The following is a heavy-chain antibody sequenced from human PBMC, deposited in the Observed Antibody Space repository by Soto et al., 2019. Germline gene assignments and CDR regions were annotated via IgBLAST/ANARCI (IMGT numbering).Heavy chain of an antibody. D-gene: IGHD2-8*01. Sequence: GGSLRLSCAASGFTFSAYAMTWVRQAPGKGLEWISGISGSGGSTYHADSVKGRFTISRDNSKNTLFLQMNSLRAEDTAVYYCAMHGTYDYYYDMDVWGQGTKVTVSS. J-gene: IGHJ6*02. V-gene: IGHV3-23*01. CDR2: ISGSGGST. CDR3: AMHGTYDYYYDMDV. CDR1: GFTFSAYA.